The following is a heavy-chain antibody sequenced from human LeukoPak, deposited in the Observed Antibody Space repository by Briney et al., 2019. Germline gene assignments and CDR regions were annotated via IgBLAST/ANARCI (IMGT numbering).Heavy chain of an antibody. CDR3: TRDLTGTTWSENDY. D-gene: IGHD6-13*01. CDR2: IYSGDRR. J-gene: IGHJ4*02. CDR1: GXSVRGSY. V-gene: IGHV3-53*01. Sequence: GGSLRLSCEVSGXSVRGSYMSWVRQAPGKGLEWVSVIYSGDRRYYADSVKGRFTISRDTSKNTLYLQMNNLRADDTARYYCTRDLTGTTWSENDYWGQGTLVTVSS.